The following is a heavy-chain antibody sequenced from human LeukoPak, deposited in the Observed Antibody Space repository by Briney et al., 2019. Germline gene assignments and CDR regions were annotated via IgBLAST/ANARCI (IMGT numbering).Heavy chain of an antibody. CDR2: LNSDGSST. CDR3: ATGNYHAFDI. J-gene: IGHJ3*02. V-gene: IGHV3-74*01. D-gene: IGHD1-7*01. Sequence: GESLKISCAASGFTFSSYWMHWVRQAPGKGLVWVSCLNSDGSSTRYADSVRGRFTISRDNAKNTLYLQMNSLRAEDTAVYYCATGNYHAFDIWGQGTMVTVSS. CDR1: GFTFSSYW.